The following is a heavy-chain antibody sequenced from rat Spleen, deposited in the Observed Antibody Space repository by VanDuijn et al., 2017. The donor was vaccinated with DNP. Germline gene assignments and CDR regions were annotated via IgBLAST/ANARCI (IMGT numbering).Heavy chain of an antibody. D-gene: IGHD1-2*01. J-gene: IGHJ3*01. V-gene: IGHV2-16*01. CDR1: GFSLTIYG. Sequence: QVQLKESGPGLVQPSQTLSLTCTVSGFSLTIYGVSWVRQPPGKGLEWIGAIWSGGSTDYNSALKSRLSISRDTSKSQVLLKMNSLQTEDTAMYFCARSDYYSTWDWFAYWGQGTLVTVSS. CDR2: IWSGGST. CDR3: ARSDYYSTWDWFAY.